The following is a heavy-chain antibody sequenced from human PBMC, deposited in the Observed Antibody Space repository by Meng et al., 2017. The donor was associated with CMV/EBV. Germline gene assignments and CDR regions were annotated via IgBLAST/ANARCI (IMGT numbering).Heavy chain of an antibody. V-gene: IGHV3-74*01. CDR3: ARGDYPYYFDY. CDR1: GFTVSSYW. Sequence: SCAASGFTVSSYWMHWVRQAPGKGLVWVSRINSDGSSTSYADSVKGRFTISRDNAKNTLYLQMNSLRAEDTAVYYCARGDYPYYFDYWGQGTLVTVSS. J-gene: IGHJ4*02. CDR2: INSDGSST. D-gene: IGHD3-16*01.